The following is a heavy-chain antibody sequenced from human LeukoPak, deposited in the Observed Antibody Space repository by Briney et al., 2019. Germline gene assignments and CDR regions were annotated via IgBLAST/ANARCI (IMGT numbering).Heavy chain of an antibody. J-gene: IGHJ6*03. V-gene: IGHV3-48*04. CDR3: ARSDYYYYMDV. CDR1: GFTFSSYS. Sequence: GGSLRLSCAASGFTFSSYSMNWVRQAPGEGLEWVSYISSSSSTIYYADSVKGRFTISRDNAKNSLYLQMNSLRAEDTAVYYCARSDYYYYMDVWGKGTTVTVSS. CDR2: ISSSSSTI.